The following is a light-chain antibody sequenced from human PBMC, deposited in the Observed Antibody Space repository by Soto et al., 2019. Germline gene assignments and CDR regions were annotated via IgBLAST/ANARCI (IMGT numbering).Light chain of an antibody. CDR3: QQYNKLPQT. CDR1: QSVSID. CDR2: GAS. V-gene: IGKV3-15*01. J-gene: IGKJ1*01. Sequence: EIVISLSPATVPVSKGERVTLSCRASQSVSIDLAWYQQKPGQAPRLLIYGASTRATDIPPSFTGSGSGTEFTLTISSLQSEDIAVYYCQQYNKLPQTFGQGTKVDIK.